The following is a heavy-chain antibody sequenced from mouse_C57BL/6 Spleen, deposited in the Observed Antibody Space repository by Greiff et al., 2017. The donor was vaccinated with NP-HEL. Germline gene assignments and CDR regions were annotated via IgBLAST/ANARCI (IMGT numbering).Heavy chain of an antibody. CDR1: GFNIKDDY. D-gene: IGHD1-1*01. J-gene: IGHJ1*03. Sequence: EVKLQQSGAELVRPGASVKLSCTASGFNIKDDYMHWVKQRPEQGLEWIGWIDPENGDTEYASKFQGKATITADTSSNTAYLQLSSLTSEDTAVYYCTTDPLYYYGSSHWYFDVWGTGTTVTVSS. CDR3: TTDPLYYYGSSHWYFDV. V-gene: IGHV14-4*01. CDR2: IDPENGDT.